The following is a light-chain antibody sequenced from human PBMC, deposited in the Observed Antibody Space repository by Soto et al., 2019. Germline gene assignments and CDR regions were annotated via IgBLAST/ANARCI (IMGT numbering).Light chain of an antibody. CDR1: EFLSRSY. J-gene: IGKJ2*01. Sequence: EIVLTQSPGTLSLSPGERATLSCRASEFLSRSYLVWYQQKPGQAPRLLIYAASRMATGIPDRFSGSGSATEYTLTINKLEPEDFAVYYCQQQGTFGQGTKLESK. CDR3: QQQGT. V-gene: IGKV3-20*01. CDR2: AAS.